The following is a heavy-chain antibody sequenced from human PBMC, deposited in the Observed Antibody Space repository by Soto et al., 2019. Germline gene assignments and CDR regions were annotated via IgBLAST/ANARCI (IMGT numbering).Heavy chain of an antibody. D-gene: IGHD6-19*01. Sequence: SQTLSLTCAISGDSVSSNSAAWNWIRQSPSRGLEWLGRTYYRSKWYNDYAVSVKSRITINPDTSKNQFSLQLNSVTPEDTAVYYXAREEVAGILLVSWFDPWGQGTLVTVSS. CDR2: TYYRSKWYN. V-gene: IGHV6-1*01. J-gene: IGHJ5*02. CDR1: GDSVSSNSAA. CDR3: AREEVAGILLVSWFDP.